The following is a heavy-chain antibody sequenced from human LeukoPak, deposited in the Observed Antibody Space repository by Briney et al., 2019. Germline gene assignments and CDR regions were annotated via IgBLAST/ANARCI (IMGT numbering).Heavy chain of an antibody. J-gene: IGHJ6*04. CDR1: GGSISSGSYY. V-gene: IGHV4-61*02. CDR2: IYTSGTT. CDR3: ARATNYDLWSACYHHMDV. Sequence: PSETLSLTCTVSGGSISSGSYYWSWIRQPAGKGLEWIGRIYTSGTTNYNPSLKSRVTISVDTSKNQFSLKLSSVTAADTAVYYCARATNYDLWSACYHHMDVWGKGTTVTVSS. D-gene: IGHD3-3*01.